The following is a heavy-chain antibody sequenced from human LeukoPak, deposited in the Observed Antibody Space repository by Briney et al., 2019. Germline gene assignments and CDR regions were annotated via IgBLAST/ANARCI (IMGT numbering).Heavy chain of an antibody. CDR3: AAGGEAAPGNYFDY. J-gene: IGHJ4*02. D-gene: IGHD6-13*01. CDR2: LYSGGNT. CDR1: GFTVSSSY. V-gene: IGHV3-53*01. Sequence: GGSLRLSCAASGFTVSSSYMSWVRQAPGKGLEWVSVLYSGGNTYYADSVKGRFTISRDTSKNTLYLRMISLRAEDTALYYCAAGGEAAPGNYFDYWGQGTLVTVSS.